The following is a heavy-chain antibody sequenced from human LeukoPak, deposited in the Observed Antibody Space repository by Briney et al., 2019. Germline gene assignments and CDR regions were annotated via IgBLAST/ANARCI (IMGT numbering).Heavy chain of an antibody. Sequence: GGSLRPSCAASGFTFSTNSMNWVRQAPGKGLEWVSSMSSSSKYIYYADSVKGRFTISRDNAKNSLFLQMNSLRAEDTAVYYCARGSISIAVAADAFDIWGQGTMVTVSS. CDR3: ARGSISIAVAADAFDI. J-gene: IGHJ3*02. CDR2: MSSSSKYI. CDR1: GFTFSTNS. D-gene: IGHD6-19*01. V-gene: IGHV3-21*01.